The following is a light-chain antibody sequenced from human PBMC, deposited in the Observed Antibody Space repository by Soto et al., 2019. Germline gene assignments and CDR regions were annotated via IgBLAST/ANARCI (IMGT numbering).Light chain of an antibody. V-gene: IGLV2-14*01. CDR3: SSYTSSSTPLV. CDR1: SSDVGGYNY. J-gene: IGLJ1*01. CDR2: EVS. Sequence: QSALTQPASVSGSPGQSITISCTGTSSDVGGYNYVSWYQQHPGKAPKLMIYEVSNRPSGVSNRFSGSKSGNTASLTISGIQAEDEADYYCSSYTSSSTPLVFGTGTKLTVL.